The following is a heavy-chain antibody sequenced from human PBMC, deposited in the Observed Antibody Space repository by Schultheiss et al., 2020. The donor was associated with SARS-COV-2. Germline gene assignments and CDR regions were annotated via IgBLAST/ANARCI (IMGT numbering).Heavy chain of an antibody. Sequence: GGSLRLSCAVSGFTFSSYAMHWVRQAPGKGLEWVAVISYDGTNKYYADSVKGRFTISRDNSKNTLYLEMNSLRTEDTAVYYCARYDYWGQGTLVTVSS. CDR1: GFTFSSYA. J-gene: IGHJ4*02. V-gene: IGHV3-30*01. CDR3: ARYDY. CDR2: ISYDGTNK.